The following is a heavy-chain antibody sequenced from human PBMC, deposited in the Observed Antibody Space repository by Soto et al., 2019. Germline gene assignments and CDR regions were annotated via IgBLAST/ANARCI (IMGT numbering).Heavy chain of an antibody. CDR2: INAGNGNT. J-gene: IGHJ5*02. CDR1: GYTFTSYA. D-gene: IGHD6-19*01. Sequence: AAVKVSCKASGYTFTSYAMPWVRQAPGQRLEWMGWINAGNGNTKYSQKFQGRVTITRDTSASTAYMELSSLRSEDTAVYYCARDGSSGWLNWFDPWGQGTLVTVSS. V-gene: IGHV1-3*01. CDR3: ARDGSSGWLNWFDP.